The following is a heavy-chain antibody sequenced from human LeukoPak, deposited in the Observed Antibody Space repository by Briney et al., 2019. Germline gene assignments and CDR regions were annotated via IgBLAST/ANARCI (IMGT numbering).Heavy chain of an antibody. J-gene: IGHJ4*02. V-gene: IGHV4-4*07. CDR1: GGSFSIYY. CDR3: ARGPTTVTRAFDY. CDR2: IYTSGST. Sequence: PSETLSLTCTVSGGSFSIYYWSWIRQPAGKGLEWIGRIYTSGSTSYNPSLKSRVTMSVDTSKNQFSLQLTSVTAADTAVYYCARGPTTVTRAFDYWGQGTLVTVSS. D-gene: IGHD4-17*01.